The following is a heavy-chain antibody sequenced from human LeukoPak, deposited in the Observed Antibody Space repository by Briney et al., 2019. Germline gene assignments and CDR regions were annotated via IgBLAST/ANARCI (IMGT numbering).Heavy chain of an antibody. J-gene: IGHJ4*02. CDR1: GFTFSSYW. CDR2: IWYDGSNK. D-gene: IGHD6-13*01. Sequence: GGSLRLSCAASGFTFSSYWMSWVRQAPGKGLEWVAVIWYDGSNKYYADSVKGRFTISRDNSKNTLYLQMNSLRAEDTAVYYCAKDQEGYSIRRSFFDYWGQGTLVTVSS. CDR3: AKDQEGYSIRRSFFDY. V-gene: IGHV3-33*06.